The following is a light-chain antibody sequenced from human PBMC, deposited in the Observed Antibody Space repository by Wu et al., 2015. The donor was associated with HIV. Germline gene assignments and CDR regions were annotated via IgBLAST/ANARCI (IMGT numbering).Light chain of an antibody. CDR2: GAS. V-gene: IGKV3-20*01. J-gene: IGKJ2*01. Sequence: EIVLTQSPGTLSLSPGERATLSCRASEDLASDYLAWFQQRPGQAPTLLIYGASYRATGVPDRFSASGSGADFSLTIRGLEPEDFAVYYCQQYHSSPYNFGQGTRLEIK. CDR3: QQYHSSPYN. CDR1: EDLASDY.